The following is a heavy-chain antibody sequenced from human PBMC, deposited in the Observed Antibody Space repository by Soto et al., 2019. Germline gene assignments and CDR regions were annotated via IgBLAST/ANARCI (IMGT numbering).Heavy chain of an antibody. V-gene: IGHV4-59*01. Sequence: SETLSLTCTVSGGSITSSYWSRIRQPPGKGLEWIECIYYIGTTNYNPSLKSRVNISVDTSKNQFTLKLSSVTAADTAVYYCARDSTIFGVVTRPHRYYDGMDVWGQGTTVTVSS. CDR2: IYYIGTT. CDR3: ARDSTIFGVVTRPHRYYDGMDV. CDR1: GGSITSSY. J-gene: IGHJ6*02. D-gene: IGHD3-3*01.